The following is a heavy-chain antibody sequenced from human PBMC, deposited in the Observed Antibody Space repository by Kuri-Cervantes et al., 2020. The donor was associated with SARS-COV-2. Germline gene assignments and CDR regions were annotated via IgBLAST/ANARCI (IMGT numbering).Heavy chain of an antibody. CDR2: INHSGST. CDR3: ARVGYGGEKVFDY. J-gene: IGHJ4*02. CDR1: GGSFSGYY. D-gene: IGHD4-23*01. V-gene: IGHV4-34*01. Sequence: SETLSLTCAVYGGSFSGYYWSWIRQPPGKGLEWIGEINHSGSTNYNPSLKSRVTISVDTSKNQFSLKLSSVTAADTAVYYCARVGYGGEKVFDYWGQGTLVTVSS.